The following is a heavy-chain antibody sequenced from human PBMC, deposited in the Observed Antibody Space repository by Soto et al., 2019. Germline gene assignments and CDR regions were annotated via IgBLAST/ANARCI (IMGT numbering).Heavy chain of an antibody. CDR3: ATRGTPATGLYYFDY. CDR1: GGSISSGNYY. CDR2: ISYSGST. J-gene: IGHJ4*02. V-gene: IGHV4-30-4*01. Sequence: QVQLQESGPGLVKPSQTLSLTCTVSGGSISSGNYYWSWIRQPPGKGLEWIGFISYSGSTYYNASLSIRVTISVDTSKNQFSLNLSFVTAADTAVYYCATRGTPATGLYYFDYWGQGTLVTVSS. D-gene: IGHD1-7*01.